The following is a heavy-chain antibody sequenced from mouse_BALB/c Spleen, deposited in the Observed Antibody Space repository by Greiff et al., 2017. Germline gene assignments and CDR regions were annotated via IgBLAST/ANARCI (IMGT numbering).Heavy chain of an antibody. CDR1: GYTFTSYW. Sequence: VQLQESGPELVKPGASVKLSCKASGYTFTSYWMHWVKQRPGQGLEWIGEINPSNGRTNYNEKFKSKATLTVDKSSSTAYMQLSSLTSEDSAVYYCARVKYYAMDYWGQGTSVTVSS. V-gene: IGHV1S81*02. CDR3: ARVKYYAMDY. J-gene: IGHJ4*01. D-gene: IGHD2-2*01. CDR2: INPSNGRT.